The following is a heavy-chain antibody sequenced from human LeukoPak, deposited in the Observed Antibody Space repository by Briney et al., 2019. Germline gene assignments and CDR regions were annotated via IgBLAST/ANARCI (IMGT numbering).Heavy chain of an antibody. J-gene: IGHJ4*02. V-gene: IGHV4-59*12. CDR2: IYYSGST. CDR1: GFTFSHYW. CDR3: ARERDSSGYYYDY. Sequence: GSLRLSCAASGFTFSHYWMSWVRRTPGKGLEWIGYIYYSGSTYYNPSLKSRVTISVDTSKNQFSLKLSSVTAADTAVYYCARERDSSGYYYDYWGQGTLVTVSS. D-gene: IGHD3-22*01.